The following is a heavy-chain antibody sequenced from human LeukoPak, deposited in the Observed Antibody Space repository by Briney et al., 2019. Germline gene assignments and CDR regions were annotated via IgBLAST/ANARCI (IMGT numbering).Heavy chain of an antibody. J-gene: IGHJ4*02. CDR3: ARDLGYSSGWAD. Sequence: QTGGSLRLSCSASGFTFSTFHMHWVRQAPGKGLEYVSSISSNGGTTYYANFVKGRFTISRDNTKNSLYLQMNSLRAEDTAVFYCARDLGYSSGWADWGQGTLVTVSS. D-gene: IGHD6-19*01. CDR2: ISSNGGTT. V-gene: IGHV3-64*04. CDR1: GFTFSTFH.